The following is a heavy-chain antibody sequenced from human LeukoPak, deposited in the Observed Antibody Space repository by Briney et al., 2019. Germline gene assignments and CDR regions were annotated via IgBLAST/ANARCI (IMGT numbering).Heavy chain of an antibody. V-gene: IGHV3-74*01. J-gene: IGHJ4*02. D-gene: IGHD5-24*01. CDR2: IYNDGSDS. Sequence: PGGSLRLSCAASGFTVSGNYMSWVRQAPGKGLEWVSLIYNDGSDSTYADSVRGRFTISRDNAKNTLYLQMNNLRGEDTAMYFCAYSRAGYLYFDQWGQGTLVTVSS. CDR1: GFTVSGNY. CDR3: AYSRAGYLYFDQ.